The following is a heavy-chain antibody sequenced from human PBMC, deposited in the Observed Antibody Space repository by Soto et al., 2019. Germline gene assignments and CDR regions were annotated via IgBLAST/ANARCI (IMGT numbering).Heavy chain of an antibody. J-gene: IGHJ4*02. CDR1: CGSFSGYY. Sequence: ASEALSHTCSVYCGSFSGYYLSLMGKPPGEWLEWIGEINHSGGTNYNPSLKSRVTISVDTSKNQFSLEVTSVTAADTAVYYCARGLMGYGSGVNWGQGTLVTVSS. CDR3: ARGLMGYGSGVN. V-gene: IGHV4-34*01. CDR2: INHSGGT. D-gene: IGHD3-10*01.